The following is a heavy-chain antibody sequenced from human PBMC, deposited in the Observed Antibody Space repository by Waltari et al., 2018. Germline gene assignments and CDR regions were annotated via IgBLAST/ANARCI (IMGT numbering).Heavy chain of an antibody. CDR1: GGSISSYY. Sequence: QMQLQESGPGLVKPSETLSLTCTVSGGSISSYYWSWIRQPPGKGLEWIGYIYYSGSTNYNPSLKSRVTISVDTSKNQFSLKLSSVTAADTAVYYCARAHYYDFWSGYYEDGYFDLWGRGTLVTVSS. D-gene: IGHD3-3*01. V-gene: IGHV4-59*01. J-gene: IGHJ2*01. CDR3: ARAHYYDFWSGYYEDGYFDL. CDR2: IYYSGST.